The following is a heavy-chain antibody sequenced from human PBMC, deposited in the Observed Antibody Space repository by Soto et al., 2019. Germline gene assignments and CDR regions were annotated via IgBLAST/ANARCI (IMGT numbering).Heavy chain of an antibody. V-gene: IGHV3-74*01. CDR3: ARNSIAVADGFDP. CDR1: GFTFSSYW. J-gene: IGHJ5*02. Sequence: EVQLVESGGGLVQPGGSLRLSCVASGFTFSSYWMHWVRQVPGKGLVWVSRINSDGISTSYADSVKGRFTISRDNAKNPLYLQMNSLRAEDTAVYYCARNSIAVADGFDPWGQGTLVTVSS. D-gene: IGHD6-13*01. CDR2: INSDGIST.